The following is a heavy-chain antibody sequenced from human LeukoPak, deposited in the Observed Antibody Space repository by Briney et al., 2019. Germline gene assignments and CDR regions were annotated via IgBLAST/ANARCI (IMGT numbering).Heavy chain of an antibody. CDR3: ARDRRYFDWGGYYYGMDV. CDR1: GGSISSYY. D-gene: IGHD3-9*01. J-gene: IGHJ6*02. V-gene: IGHV4-59*01. CDR2: IYYSGST. Sequence: SETLSLTRTVSGGSISSYYWSWIRQPPRKGLEWIGYIYYSGSTNYNPSLKSRVTISVDTSKNQFSLKLSSVTAADTAVYYCARDRRYFDWGGYYYGMDVWGQGTTVTVSS.